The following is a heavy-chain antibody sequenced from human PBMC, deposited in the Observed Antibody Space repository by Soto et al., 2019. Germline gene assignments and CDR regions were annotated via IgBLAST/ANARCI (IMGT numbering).Heavy chain of an antibody. D-gene: IGHD5-18*01. Sequence: SETLSLTRTVSGGSISSSSYYWGWIRQPPGKGLEWIGSIYYSGSTYYNPSLKSRVTISVDTSKNQFSLQLSSVPAADTAVYYCARQRLDVDTAMVIDYWGQGTLVTVSS. V-gene: IGHV4-39*01. CDR3: ARQRLDVDTAMVIDY. CDR1: GGSISSSSYY. J-gene: IGHJ4*02. CDR2: IYYSGST.